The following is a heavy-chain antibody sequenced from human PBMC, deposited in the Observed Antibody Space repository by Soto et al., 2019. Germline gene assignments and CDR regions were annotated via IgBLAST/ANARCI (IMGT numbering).Heavy chain of an antibody. D-gene: IGHD3-9*01. Sequence: GGSLRLSCAASGFTFSSYSMNWVRQAPGKGLEWVSSISSSSSYIYYADSVKGRFTISRDNAKNSLYLQMNSLRAEDTAVYYCARDFALPDYDILTGIFDYWGQGTRVTVSS. CDR1: GFTFSSYS. CDR2: ISSSSSYI. CDR3: ARDFALPDYDILTGIFDY. J-gene: IGHJ4*02. V-gene: IGHV3-21*01.